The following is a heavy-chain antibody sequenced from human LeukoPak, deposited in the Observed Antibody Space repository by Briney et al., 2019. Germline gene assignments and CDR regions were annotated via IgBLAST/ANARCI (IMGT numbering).Heavy chain of an antibody. CDR1: GYTFTDYY. Sequence: ASVTISCKVSGYTFTDYYMHWVQQAPGKGLEWMGLVDPEDGETIYAEKFQGRVTITADTSTDTAYMELSSLRSEDTAVYYCATDRMARGVFDYWGQGTLVTVSS. CDR2: VDPEDGET. J-gene: IGHJ4*02. V-gene: IGHV1-69-2*01. D-gene: IGHD2-8*01. CDR3: ATDRMARGVFDY.